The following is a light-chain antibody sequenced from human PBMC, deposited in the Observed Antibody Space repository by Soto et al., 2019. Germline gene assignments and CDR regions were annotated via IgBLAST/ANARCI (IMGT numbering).Light chain of an antibody. Sequence: QSALTQPASVSGSPGQSITIFCTGTSSDVGGYNYVSWYQQHPGKAHKLMIYDVSNRPSGVSNRFAGSKSGNTASLTISGLQSEDEADYYCSSYTSSSTPVFGTGTKLTVL. CDR3: SSYTSSSTPV. J-gene: IGLJ1*01. CDR1: SSDVGGYNY. V-gene: IGLV2-14*01. CDR2: DVS.